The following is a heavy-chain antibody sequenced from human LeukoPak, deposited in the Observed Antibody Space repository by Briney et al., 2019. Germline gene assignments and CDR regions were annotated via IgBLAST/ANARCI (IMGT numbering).Heavy chain of an antibody. J-gene: IGHJ4*02. CDR3: AKARSGEGRVDY. Sequence: GGSLRLSCEASGFTFSSYAMSWVRQAPGKGLEWVSAISGSGGSTYYADSVKGRFTISRDNSKNTLYLQMNSLRAEDTAVYYCAKARSGEGRVDYWGQGTLVTVSS. V-gene: IGHV3-23*01. CDR2: ISGSGGST. CDR1: GFTFSSYA. D-gene: IGHD3-10*01.